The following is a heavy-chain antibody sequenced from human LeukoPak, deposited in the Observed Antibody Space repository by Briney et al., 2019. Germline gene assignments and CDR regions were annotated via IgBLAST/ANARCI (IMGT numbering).Heavy chain of an antibody. D-gene: IGHD1-26*01. Sequence: PGGSLRLPCAASGFTFSSYAMSWVRQAPGKGLEWVPAISGSGGSTYYADSVKGRFTISRDNSKNTLYLQMNSLRAEDTAVYYCARARSGSYDYWGQGTLVTVSS. CDR1: GFTFSSYA. J-gene: IGHJ4*02. V-gene: IGHV3-23*01. CDR3: ARARSGSYDY. CDR2: ISGSGGST.